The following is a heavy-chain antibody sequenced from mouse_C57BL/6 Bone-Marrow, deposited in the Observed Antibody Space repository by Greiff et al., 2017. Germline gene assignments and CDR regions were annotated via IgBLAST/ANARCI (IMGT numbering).Heavy chain of an antibody. CDR2: INPNNGGT. CDR1: GYTFTDYY. V-gene: IGHV1-26*01. D-gene: IGHD1-1*01. J-gene: IGHJ2*01. Sequence: EVQLQQSGPELVKPGASVKISCKASGYTFTDYYMNWVKQSHGKSLEWIGDINPNNGGTSYNQKFKGKATLTVDKSSSTAYMELRSLTSEDSAVYYCARSAVYYGTYWGQGTTLTVSS. CDR3: ARSAVYYGTY.